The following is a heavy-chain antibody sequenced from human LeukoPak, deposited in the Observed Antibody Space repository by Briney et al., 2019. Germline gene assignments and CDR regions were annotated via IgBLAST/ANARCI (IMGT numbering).Heavy chain of an antibody. CDR1: GGSISSGGYS. V-gene: IGHV4-30-2*01. D-gene: IGHD5-24*01. Sequence: SETLSLTCAVSGGSISSGGYSWSWIRQPPGKGLEWIGYIYHSGSTYYNPSLRSRVTISVDRSKNQFSLKLSPVTAADTAVYYCARDRDGSFDYWGQGTLVTVSS. J-gene: IGHJ4*02. CDR2: IYHSGST. CDR3: ARDRDGSFDY.